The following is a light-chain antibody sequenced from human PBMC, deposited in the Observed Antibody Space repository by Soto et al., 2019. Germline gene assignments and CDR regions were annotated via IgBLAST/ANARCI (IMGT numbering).Light chain of an antibody. Sequence: GDRVTITCRASQGISSYLAWYQQKPGKAPNLLIYAASTLQSGVPSRFSGSGFGTEFTLTISGLQPEDFAVYHCQKLDSYPLTFGGGTKVEIK. V-gene: IGKV1-9*01. J-gene: IGKJ4*01. CDR2: AAS. CDR1: QGISSY. CDR3: QKLDSYPLT.